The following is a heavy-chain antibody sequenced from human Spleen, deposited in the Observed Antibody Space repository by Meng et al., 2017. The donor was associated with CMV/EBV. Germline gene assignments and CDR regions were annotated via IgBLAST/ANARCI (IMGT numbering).Heavy chain of an antibody. J-gene: IGHJ6*02. V-gene: IGHV3-48*03. CDR1: GFGFSTYE. CDR3: AREATTIFGVVSYYYYGMDV. Sequence: GESLKISCAASGFGFSTYEMNWVRQAPGRGLEWASYISNDGNTVHYADSVKGRFTISRDNSKNTLYLQMNSLRGEDTAVYYCAREATTIFGVVSYYYYGMDVWGQGTTVTVSS. CDR2: ISNDGNTV. D-gene: IGHD3-3*01.